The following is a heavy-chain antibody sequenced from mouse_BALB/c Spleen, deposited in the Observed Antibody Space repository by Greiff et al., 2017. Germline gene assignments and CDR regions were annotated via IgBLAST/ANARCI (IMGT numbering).Heavy chain of an antibody. CDR1: GFTFSDYY. Sequence: EVMLVESGGGLVKPGGSLKLSCAASGFTFSDYYMYWVRQTPEKRLEWVATISDGGSYTYYPDSVKGRFTISRDNAKNNLYLQMSSLKSEDTAMYYCARDRDGSSTWFAYWGQGTLVTVSA. D-gene: IGHD1-1*01. CDR2: ISDGGSYT. V-gene: IGHV5-4*02. CDR3: ARDRDGSSTWFAY. J-gene: IGHJ3*01.